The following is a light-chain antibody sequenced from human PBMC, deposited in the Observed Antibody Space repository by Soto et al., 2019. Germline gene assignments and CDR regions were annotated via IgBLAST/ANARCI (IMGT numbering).Light chain of an antibody. J-gene: IGKJ2*01. Sequence: EIVLTQSPGTLSLSPGERATLLCRASQSVSSSYLAWYQQKPGQAPRRLIYGTSNRAPGIPDRFSGSGSGTDFTLTISRLESEDFAVYYCQQYGTSPYTFGQGTKVEIK. CDR3: QQYGTSPYT. CDR1: QSVSSSY. V-gene: IGKV3-20*01. CDR2: GTS.